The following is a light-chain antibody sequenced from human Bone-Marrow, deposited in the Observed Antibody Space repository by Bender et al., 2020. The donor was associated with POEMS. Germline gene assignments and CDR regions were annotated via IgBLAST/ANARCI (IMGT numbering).Light chain of an antibody. Sequence: SALTQPASVSGSPGQSITISCTGTGSDVGGYNLISWYQQYLGKAPKIIMYDVDKRPSGVSHRFSGSKSGNTASLTIFGLQAEDEADYYCSSYTSSKTYVFGSGTKVTVL. CDR1: GSDVGGYNL. J-gene: IGLJ1*01. CDR3: SSYTSSKTYV. CDR2: DVD. V-gene: IGLV2-14*02.